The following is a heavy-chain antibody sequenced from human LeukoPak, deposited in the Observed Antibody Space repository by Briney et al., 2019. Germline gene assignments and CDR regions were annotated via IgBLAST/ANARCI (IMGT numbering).Heavy chain of an antibody. Sequence: SVKVSCKASGGTFSSYAISWVRQAPGQGLEWMGGIIPIFGTANYAQKFQGRVTITADESTSTAYMELSSLRSEDTAVYYCARGPVNYFRTRPFDPWGQGTLVTVSS. D-gene: IGHD3-10*01. CDR2: IIPIFGTA. J-gene: IGHJ5*02. V-gene: IGHV1-69*13. CDR3: ARGPVNYFRTRPFDP. CDR1: GGTFSSYA.